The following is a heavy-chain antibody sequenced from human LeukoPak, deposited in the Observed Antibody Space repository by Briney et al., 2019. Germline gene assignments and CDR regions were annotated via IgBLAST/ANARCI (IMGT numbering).Heavy chain of an antibody. V-gene: IGHV4-39*07. J-gene: IGHJ4*02. CDR2: IYYDRST. CDR1: GGSISSSTYY. Sequence: SETLSLTCTVSGGSISSSTYYWGWIRQPPGKGLEWIGNIYYDRSTYYNPSLKSRVTMSVDTSKNQFSLKVNSVTAADTAVYYCAKTGKTLLNYDFDYWGQGTLVTVSS. CDR3: AKTGKTLLNYDFDY. D-gene: IGHD1-7*01.